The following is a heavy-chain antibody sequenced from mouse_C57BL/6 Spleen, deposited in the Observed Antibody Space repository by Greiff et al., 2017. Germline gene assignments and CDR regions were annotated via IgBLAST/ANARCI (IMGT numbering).Heavy chain of an antibody. CDR2: INPNNGGT. V-gene: IGHV1-26*01. CDR1: GYTFTDYY. J-gene: IGHJ3*01. Sequence: EVQLQQSGPELVKPGASVKISCKASGYTFTDYYMNWVKQSHGKSLEWIGDINPNNGGTSYNQKFKGKATLTVDKSSSTAYMELRSLTSEDSAVYYCARKEHMGLSYWGQGTLVTVSA. CDR3: ARKEHMGLSY.